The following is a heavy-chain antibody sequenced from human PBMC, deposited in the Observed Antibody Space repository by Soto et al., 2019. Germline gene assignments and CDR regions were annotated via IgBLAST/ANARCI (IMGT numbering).Heavy chain of an antibody. CDR3: ARGLHSLFDY. Sequence: GGSLRLSCAASGFTFSNYGMHWVRQAPGKGLEWVAVIWYDGNNKYYADSVKGRFASSRDNSNNTLYVQMTSLRAEDTAVYYCARGLHSLFDYWGQGTLVTAPQ. D-gene: IGHD2-21*01. V-gene: IGHV3-33*01. CDR1: GFTFSNYG. J-gene: IGHJ4*02. CDR2: IWYDGNNK.